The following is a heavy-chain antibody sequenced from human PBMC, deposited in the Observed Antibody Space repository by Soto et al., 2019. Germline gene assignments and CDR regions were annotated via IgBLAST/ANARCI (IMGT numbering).Heavy chain of an antibody. CDR3: AKTTVTMMRFGYAMGRIFGYFDY. CDR1: GFTFSSYG. CDR2: IWYDGSNK. Sequence: PGGSLRLSCAASGFTFSSYGMHWVRQAPGKGLEWVAVIWYDGSNKYYADSVKGRFTISRDNSKNTLYLQMNSLRAEDTAVYYCAKTTVTMMRFGYAMGRIFGYFDYWGRETLVTVSS. D-gene: IGHD3-22*01. V-gene: IGHV3-33*06. J-gene: IGHJ4*02.